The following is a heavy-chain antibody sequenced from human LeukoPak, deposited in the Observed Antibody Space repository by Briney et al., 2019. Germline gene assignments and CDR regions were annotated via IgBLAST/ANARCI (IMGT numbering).Heavy chain of an antibody. CDR1: GFTFSSYA. Sequence: PGGSLRLSCAASGFTFSSYAMSWVRQAPGKGLEWVSAISGSGGSTYYADSVRGRFTISRDNSKNTLFLQMNSLRPEDTAVYYCARQKGGFRAAAGGRGPTDYWGQGTLVTVSS. CDR2: ISGSGGST. V-gene: IGHV3-23*01. CDR3: ARQKGGFRAAAGGRGPTDY. D-gene: IGHD6-13*01. J-gene: IGHJ4*02.